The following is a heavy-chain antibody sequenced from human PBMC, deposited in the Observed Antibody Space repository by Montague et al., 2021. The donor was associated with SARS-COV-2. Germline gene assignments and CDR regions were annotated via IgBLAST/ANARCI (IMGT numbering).Heavy chain of an antibody. CDR3: ARVFSGTYLDYFDY. CDR2: ISYDGTNK. J-gene: IGHJ4*02. Sequence: SLRLSCAASGFTFKSYSIHWVRQAPGKGLEWVAVISYDGTNKYYADSVKGRFAISRDNSENMVYLQMSGLSPEDTAVYYCARVFSGTYLDYFDYWGQGTLVTVSS. V-gene: IGHV3-30*09. CDR1: GFTFKSYS. D-gene: IGHD1-26*01.